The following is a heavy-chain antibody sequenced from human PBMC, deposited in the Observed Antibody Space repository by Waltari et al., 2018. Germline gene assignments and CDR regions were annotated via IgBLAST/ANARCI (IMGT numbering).Heavy chain of an antibody. CDR3: AGGTDYGDYGWSDY. V-gene: IGHV4-39*07. D-gene: IGHD4-17*01. Sequence: QLQLQESGPGLVKPSETLSLTCTVSGGSISSSSYYWGWIRQPPGKGLEWIGSIYYSGSTYYNPSLKSRVTISVDTSKNQFSLKLSSVTAADTAVYYCAGGTDYGDYGWSDYWGQGTLVTVSS. CDR2: IYYSGST. J-gene: IGHJ4*02. CDR1: GGSISSSSYY.